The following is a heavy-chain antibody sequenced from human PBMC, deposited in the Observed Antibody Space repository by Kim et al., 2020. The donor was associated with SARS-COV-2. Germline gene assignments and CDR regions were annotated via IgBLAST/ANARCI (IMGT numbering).Heavy chain of an antibody. D-gene: IGHD6-13*01. J-gene: IGHJ4*02. V-gene: IGHV3-30*07. Sequence: DSVKGRFTISRDNSKNTLYLQMNSLRAEDTAVYYCARSGSQLVLAFDYWGQGTLVTVSS. CDR3: ARSGSQLVLAFDY.